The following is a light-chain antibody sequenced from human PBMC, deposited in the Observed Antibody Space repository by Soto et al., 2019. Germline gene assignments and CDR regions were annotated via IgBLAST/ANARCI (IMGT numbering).Light chain of an antibody. Sequence: DIQMTQSPSSLSASVGDRVTITCRASQSIGTSLNWYQQKLGRVPKLLIYAASSLQSGVPSRFSGSVSGTDFTLTISSLQPEDFETYYCQRGAAAFGGGTKVEIK. CDR2: AAS. CDR3: QRGAAA. J-gene: IGKJ4*01. CDR1: QSIGTS. V-gene: IGKV1-39*01.